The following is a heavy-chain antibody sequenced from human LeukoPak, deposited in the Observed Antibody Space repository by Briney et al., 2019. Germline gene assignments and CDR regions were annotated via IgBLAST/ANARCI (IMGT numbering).Heavy chain of an antibody. CDR3: AREEAQSIRFLGDNYSYLYMDV. V-gene: IGHV4-30-4*08. J-gene: IGHJ6*03. CDR1: GGSVSSGDHY. D-gene: IGHD3-3*01. CDR2: IYYSGST. Sequence: PSQTLSLTCTVSGGSVSSGDHYWSWIRQPPGKGLEWIGYIYYSGSTYYNPSLKSRVTISVDTSKNHFSLQLSSVNAADTAVYYCAREEAQSIRFLGDNYSYLYMDVWGKGTTVTVSS.